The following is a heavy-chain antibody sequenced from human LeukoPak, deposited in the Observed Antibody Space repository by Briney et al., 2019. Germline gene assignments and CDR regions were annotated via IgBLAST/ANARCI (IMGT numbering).Heavy chain of an antibody. CDR2: IRYDGSNK. CDR1: GFTFSSYG. D-gene: IGHD3-3*01. Sequence: HSGGSLRLSCAASGFTFSSYGMHWVRQAPGKGLEWVAFIRYDGSNKYYADSVKGRFTISRDNSKNTLYLQMNSLRAEDTAVYYCAKGRTIFGVVTDAFDIWGQGTMVTVSS. J-gene: IGHJ3*02. CDR3: AKGRTIFGVVTDAFDI. V-gene: IGHV3-30*02.